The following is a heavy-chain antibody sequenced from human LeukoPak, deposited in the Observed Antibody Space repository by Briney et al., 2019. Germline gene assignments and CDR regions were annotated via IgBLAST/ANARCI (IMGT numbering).Heavy chain of an antibody. V-gene: IGHV4-34*01. CDR1: GGSFSGYH. D-gene: IGHD3-22*01. Sequence: SDTLSLTCAVYGGSFSGYHWTWIRQSPGKGLEWIGDINPSGSTYYNPSLKSRLTISVDTSKNQFSLKLRSVTAADTAVYYCARGRHDITMIIVVMTSVSYYLDVWGKGTTVTVS. J-gene: IGHJ6*03. CDR2: INPSGST. CDR3: ARGRHDITMIIVVMTSVSYYLDV.